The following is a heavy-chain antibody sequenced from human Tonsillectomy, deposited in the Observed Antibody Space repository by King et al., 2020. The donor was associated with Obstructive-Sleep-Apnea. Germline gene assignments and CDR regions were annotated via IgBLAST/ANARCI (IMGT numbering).Heavy chain of an antibody. CDR1: GYSIRGGYY. Sequence: QVQLQESGPGLVKPSETLSLTCTVSGYSIRGGYYWGWIRQPPGKGLEWIGSVFHSGSTYYNPSLKSRFTISVDTSKNQFSLKLSSVTAADTAVYYCARAPGRYFHDSSGSYSYFDYWGQGTLVTVSS. CDR3: ARAPGRYFHDSSGSYSYFDY. J-gene: IGHJ4*02. V-gene: IGHV4-38-2*02. CDR2: VFHSGST. D-gene: IGHD3-22*01.